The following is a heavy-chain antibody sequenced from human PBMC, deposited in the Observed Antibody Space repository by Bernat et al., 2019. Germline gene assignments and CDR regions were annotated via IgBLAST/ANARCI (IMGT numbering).Heavy chain of an antibody. Sequence: QLQLQESGPGLVKPSETLSLTCTVSGGSISSSSYYWGWIRQPPGKGLEWIGSIYYSGSTYYNPSLKSRVTISVDTSKNQFSLKLRSVTAADTAVYYCAGLKIHYAEAFDIWGQGTMVTVSS. J-gene: IGHJ3*02. D-gene: IGHD2-2*01. CDR2: IYYSGST. V-gene: IGHV4-39*01. CDR1: GGSISSSSYY. CDR3: AGLKIHYAEAFDI.